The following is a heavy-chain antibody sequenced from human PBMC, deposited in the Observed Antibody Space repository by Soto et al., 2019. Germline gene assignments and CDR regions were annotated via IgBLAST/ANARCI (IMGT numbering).Heavy chain of an antibody. CDR2: ISSDGSTK. J-gene: IGHJ4*02. CDR1: GFTFSNYV. Sequence: GGSMRLSCAASGFTFSNYVVHWVRQDPGKGLEWVAVISSDGSTKYYTDSMKGRFTISRDNSKDTLYLQMNNLRGGDTAVYYCARQNSGWSYYFDYWGQGTLVTVSS. V-gene: IGHV3-30-3*01. D-gene: IGHD6-19*01. CDR3: ARQNSGWSYYFDY.